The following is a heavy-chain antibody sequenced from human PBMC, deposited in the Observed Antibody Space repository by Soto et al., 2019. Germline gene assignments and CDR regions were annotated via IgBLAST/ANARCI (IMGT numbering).Heavy chain of an antibody. Sequence: SETLSLTCTVSGGSISSGDYYWSWIRQPPGKGLEWIGYIYYSGSAYYNPSLKSRVTISVDTSKNQFSLKLSSVTAADTAVYYCARVPPLRTLEYYFDYWGQGTLVTVSS. CDR1: GGSISSGDYY. J-gene: IGHJ4*02. V-gene: IGHV4-30-4*01. CDR2: IYYSGSA. CDR3: ARVPPLRTLEYYFDY.